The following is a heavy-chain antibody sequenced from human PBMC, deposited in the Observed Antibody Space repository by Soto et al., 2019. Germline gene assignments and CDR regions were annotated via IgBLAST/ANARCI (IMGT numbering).Heavy chain of an antibody. Sequence: WASVKVSCKASGYTFTSYGISWVRQAPGQGLEWMGWISAYNGNTNYAQKLQGRVTMTTDTSTSTAYMELRSLRSDDTAVYYCARAEIGYCSGGSCYPFDYWGQGTLVTVSS. D-gene: IGHD2-15*01. J-gene: IGHJ4*02. CDR2: ISAYNGNT. CDR3: ARAEIGYCSGGSCYPFDY. V-gene: IGHV1-18*01. CDR1: GYTFTSYG.